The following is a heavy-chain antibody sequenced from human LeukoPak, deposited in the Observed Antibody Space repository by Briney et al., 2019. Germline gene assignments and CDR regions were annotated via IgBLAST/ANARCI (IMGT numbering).Heavy chain of an antibody. V-gene: IGHV1-69*13. CDR2: IIPIFGTA. CDR3: ARDMDGMGSMDV. Sequence: SVKVSCKASGGTFSSYAISWVRQAPGQGLEWMGGIIPIFGTANYAQKFQGRVTITADESTSTAYVELSSLRSEDTAVYYCARDMDGMGSMDVWGKGTTVTVSS. J-gene: IGHJ6*04. D-gene: IGHD1-26*01. CDR1: GGTFSSYA.